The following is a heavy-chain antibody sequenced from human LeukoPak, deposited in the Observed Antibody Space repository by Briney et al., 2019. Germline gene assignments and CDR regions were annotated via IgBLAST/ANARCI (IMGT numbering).Heavy chain of an antibody. CDR2: IGKNPDRK. V-gene: IGHV3-23*01. Sequence: GRSLRLSCGASGFTFSSYGMTWVRQAPGKGLEWGSTIGKNPDRKFYASSVKGRFTISRDNSKNTVYLQMNSLRAEGTAIYYCAKTEGSGLVYYFMDVWGKGTTVTISS. J-gene: IGHJ6*03. CDR3: AKTEGSGLVYYFMDV. CDR1: GFTFSSYG. D-gene: IGHD3-10*01.